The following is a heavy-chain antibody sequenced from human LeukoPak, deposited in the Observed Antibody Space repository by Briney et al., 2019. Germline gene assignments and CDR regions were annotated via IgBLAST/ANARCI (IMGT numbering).Heavy chain of an antibody. J-gene: IGHJ4*02. CDR1: GFTFSSYA. Sequence: PGGSLRLSCAASGFTFSSYAMSWVRQAPGKGLEWVSAISGSGGITYYADSVKGRFTISRDNSKNTLNLQMNSLRAEDTAVYYCARDGSGVNTAEYYFDYWGQGTLVTASS. V-gene: IGHV3-23*01. CDR3: ARDGSGVNTAEYYFDY. D-gene: IGHD2-8*02. CDR2: ISGSGGIT.